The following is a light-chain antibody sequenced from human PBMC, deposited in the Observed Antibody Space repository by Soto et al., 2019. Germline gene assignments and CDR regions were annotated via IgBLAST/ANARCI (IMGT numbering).Light chain of an antibody. V-gene: IGLV2-14*01. Sequence: QSALTQPASVSGSPGQSITISCTGSSSDIGSYNYVSWYQQHPGKAPKLMISEVNNRPSGISNRFSGSKSGNTASLTIAGLQAEDEADYYCSSYTSGSPLVLFGGGTKLTVL. CDR1: SSDIGSYNY. J-gene: IGLJ2*01. CDR2: EVN. CDR3: SSYTSGSPLVL.